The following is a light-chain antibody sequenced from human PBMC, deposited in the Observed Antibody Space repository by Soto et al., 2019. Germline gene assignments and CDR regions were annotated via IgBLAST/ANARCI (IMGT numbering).Light chain of an antibody. Sequence: EIVMTQSPATLSVSPGERATLSCRASQSVSSNLAWYQQKPGQAPRLLIYGASTRATGIPARFSGSGSGTDFTLTISSLQSEDFAVYYCQQYNNWPWTFRQGTKVEIQ. CDR3: QQYNNWPWT. J-gene: IGKJ1*01. CDR2: GAS. CDR1: QSVSSN. V-gene: IGKV3-15*01.